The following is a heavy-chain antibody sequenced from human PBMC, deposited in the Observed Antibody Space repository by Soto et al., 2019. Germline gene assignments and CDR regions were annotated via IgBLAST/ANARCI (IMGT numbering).Heavy chain of an antibody. CDR3: ARALPLLLDVVTTFAY. V-gene: IGHV3-48*03. CDR1: GFTFSSYA. Sequence: SLSLSCAASGFTFSSYAMNWVRQAPGKGLEWISYISSTGSTIYYADSVKGRFTISRDNAKNSLSLQMNSLRAEDTAVYYCARALPLLLDVVTTFAYWGLGTLVTVSS. CDR2: ISSTGSTI. J-gene: IGHJ4*02. D-gene: IGHD3-22*01.